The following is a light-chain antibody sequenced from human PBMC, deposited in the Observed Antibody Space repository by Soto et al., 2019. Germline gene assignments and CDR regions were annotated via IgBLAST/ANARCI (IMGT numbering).Light chain of an antibody. V-gene: IGLV2-11*01. CDR3: CSYARSYTLV. CDR1: SSDIGGYNY. Sequence: QSALTQPRSVSGSPGQSVTISCTGTSSDIGGYNYVSWYQQHPGKAPKFIIYDVTKRPSGVPDRFSGSKSGNTASLTISGLQAEDEADYYCCSYARSYTLVFGGGTKLTVL. J-gene: IGLJ2*01. CDR2: DVT.